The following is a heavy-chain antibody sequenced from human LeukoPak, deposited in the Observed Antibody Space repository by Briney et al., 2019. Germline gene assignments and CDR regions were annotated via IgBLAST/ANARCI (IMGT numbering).Heavy chain of an antibody. J-gene: IGHJ4*02. CDR2: IKEDGSEK. CDR1: GFTFSRYW. Sequence: GGSLRLSCAASGFTFSRYWMSWVRQAPGKGLEWVANIKEDGSEKYYVDSVKGRFTISRDKAKKSLYLQMNSLRVEDTAVYYCAKLGDLFEFCGRGTLVTVSS. D-gene: IGHD3-10*01. CDR3: AKLGDLFEF. V-gene: IGHV3-7*01.